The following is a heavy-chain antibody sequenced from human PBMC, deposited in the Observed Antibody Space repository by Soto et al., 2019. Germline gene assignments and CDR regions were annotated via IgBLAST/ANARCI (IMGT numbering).Heavy chain of an antibody. CDR2: IYSSGST. J-gene: IGHJ4*02. CDR3: ARTAYSSSSLGY. V-gene: IGHV4-61*01. D-gene: IGHD6-6*01. Sequence: QVQLQESGPGLVKPSETLSLTCTVSGGSVSSGSYYWSWIRQPPGKGLEWIGYIYSSGSTNYNSSLESRFTLSVDTSKSQFSLELGSVTAADTAVYYCARTAYSSSSLGYWGQGTLVTVSS. CDR1: GGSVSSGSYY.